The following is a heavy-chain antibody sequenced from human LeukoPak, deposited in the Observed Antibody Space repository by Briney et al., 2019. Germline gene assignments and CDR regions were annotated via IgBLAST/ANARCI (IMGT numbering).Heavy chain of an antibody. Sequence: ASVKVSCKASGYSFTDYCMRWVRQAPGQGLEWVGWINPRNGGTKYAQKFQDRVTMTGDTSISTAYMELSSLTSDDTAVYYCARATVTTSGGDYWGQGTLVTVSS. CDR3: ARATVTTSGGDY. V-gene: IGHV1-2*02. CDR1: GYSFTDYC. D-gene: IGHD4-17*01. CDR2: INPRNGGT. J-gene: IGHJ4*02.